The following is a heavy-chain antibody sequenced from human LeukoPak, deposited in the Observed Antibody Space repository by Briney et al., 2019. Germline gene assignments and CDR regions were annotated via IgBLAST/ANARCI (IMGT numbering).Heavy chain of an antibody. CDR1: GFTFSSYA. V-gene: IGHV3-30-3*01. CDR2: ISYDGSNK. CDR3: ARSGRWSGYVSDPDNWFDP. Sequence: GRSLRLSCAASGFTFSSYAMHWVRQAPGKGLEWVAVISYDGSNKYYADSVRGRFTISRDNSKNTLYLKMNSLRAEDTAVYYCARSGRWSGYVSDPDNWFDPWGQGTLVTVSS. J-gene: IGHJ5*02. D-gene: IGHD3-3*01.